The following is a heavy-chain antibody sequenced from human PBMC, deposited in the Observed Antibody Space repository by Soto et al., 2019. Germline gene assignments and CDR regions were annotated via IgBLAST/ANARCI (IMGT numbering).Heavy chain of an antibody. J-gene: IGHJ3*02. CDR2: MNPNSGNT. D-gene: IGHD5-12*01. CDR3: ASKVVSGYELGDDAFDI. CDR1: GYTFTSYD. V-gene: IGHV1-8*01. Sequence: ASVKVSCKASGYTFTSYDINWVRQATGQGLEWMGWMNPNSGNTGYAQKFQGRVTMTRNTSISTAYMELSSLRSEDTAVYYCASKVVSGYELGDDAFDIWGQGTMVTVS.